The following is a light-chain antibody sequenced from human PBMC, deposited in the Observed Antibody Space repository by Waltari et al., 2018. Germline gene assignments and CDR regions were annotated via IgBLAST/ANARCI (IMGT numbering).Light chain of an antibody. Sequence: EVVLTQSPGTLSLSPGERATLACRASHSVGTSLAWYQQKPGQAPRLLIYGDSRRATGIPDRFSGSGSGTDLSLTISRLEPEDFAVYYCQHYVRLPATFGQGTKVEI. V-gene: IGKV3-20*01. CDR3: QHYVRLPAT. CDR1: HSVGTS. J-gene: IGKJ1*01. CDR2: GDS.